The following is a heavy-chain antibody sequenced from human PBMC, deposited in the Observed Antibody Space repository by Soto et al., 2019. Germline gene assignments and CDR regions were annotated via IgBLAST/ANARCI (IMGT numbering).Heavy chain of an antibody. CDR1: GFTFSSYA. D-gene: IGHD2-2*01. CDR2: ISGSGGST. V-gene: IGHV3-23*01. J-gene: IGHJ6*02. Sequence: EVQLLESGGGLVQPGGSLRLSCAASGFTFSSYAMSWVRQAPGKGLEWVSAISGSGGSTYFADSVKGRFTISRDNSRNTLYLQMNSLRAEDTAVYYCAKEGSVSASWFYYYYGMDVWGQGTTVTVYS. CDR3: AKEGSVSASWFYYYYGMDV.